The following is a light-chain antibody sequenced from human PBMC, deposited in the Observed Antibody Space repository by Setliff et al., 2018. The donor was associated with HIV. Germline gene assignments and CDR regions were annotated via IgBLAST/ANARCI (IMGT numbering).Light chain of an antibody. V-gene: IGLV1-40*01. Sequence: VLTQPPSVSGAPGQRVTISCTGSSTNIGASYGVHWYQQFPGTAPKLLIFGDSNRPSGVPDRFSGSKSGTSASLAITGLQAEDEADYYCQSYDSSLSRFVFGSGTKVTV. J-gene: IGLJ1*01. CDR1: STNIGASYG. CDR3: QSYDSSLSRFV. CDR2: GDS.